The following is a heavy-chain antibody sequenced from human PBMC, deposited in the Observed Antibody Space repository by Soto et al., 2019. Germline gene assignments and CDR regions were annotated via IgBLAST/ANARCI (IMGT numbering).Heavy chain of an antibody. J-gene: IGHJ4*02. Sequence: PGGSLRLSCAASGFSISTFDLHWVRQGTGKGLEWVAGIGFAGDAYYPGSVKGRFTASRENAKNSLYLQMDNLAAGDTAVYYCARCDGSTSYCFYFDYWGQGTLVTVSS. D-gene: IGHD3-10*01. CDR3: ARCDGSTSYCFYFDY. V-gene: IGHV3-13*04. CDR1: GFSISTFD. CDR2: IGFAGDA.